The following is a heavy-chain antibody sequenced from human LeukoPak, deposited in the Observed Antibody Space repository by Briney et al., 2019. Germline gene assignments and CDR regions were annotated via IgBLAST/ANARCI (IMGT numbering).Heavy chain of an antibody. Sequence: ASVNGSSKASGYTFTSYSMHWVRQAPGQGLEWIGIINVSGGSTNYAQNFQVRVTMTWDTSTSTVYMELSSLRPEATAMYYCARGPWDWNDPYFDYWGQGTLV. J-gene: IGHJ4*02. D-gene: IGHD1-1*01. CDR1: GYTFTSYS. V-gene: IGHV1-46*01. CDR3: ARGPWDWNDPYFDY. CDR2: INVSGGST.